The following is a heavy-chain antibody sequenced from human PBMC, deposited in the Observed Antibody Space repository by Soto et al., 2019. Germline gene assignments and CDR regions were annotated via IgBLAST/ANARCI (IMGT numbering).Heavy chain of an antibody. CDR3: AREGEPYRNDCRSCGAFDY. J-gene: IGHJ4*02. Sequence: EVQLVESGGGLVQPGGSLRLSCVASGFTFSKYYMTWVRQAPGKGLEWVASVKPDGSEYYADSVKGRFTISRDNAGNSLYLLMNSLRDDDTAVYYCAREGEPYRNDCRSCGAFDYWGRGTLVTVSS. D-gene: IGHD2-21*02. CDR2: VKPDGSE. CDR1: GFTFSKYY. V-gene: IGHV3-7*01.